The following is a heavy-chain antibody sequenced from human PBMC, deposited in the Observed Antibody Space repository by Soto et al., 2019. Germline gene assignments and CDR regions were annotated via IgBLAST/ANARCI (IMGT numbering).Heavy chain of an antibody. CDR3: ARGDIVLVPASEGNWFDP. D-gene: IGHD2-2*01. Sequence: QVQLVQSGAEVKKPGASVTLSCKASAYSFTTYHIHWVRQAPGQGLEWMGLINPDAGATNYAQRFQDRLSLTRDTSTSTVYTELRSLRFDDTAVYYCARGDIVLVPASEGNWFDPWGQGTLVTVSS. CDR2: INPDAGAT. CDR1: AYSFTTYH. V-gene: IGHV1-46*01. J-gene: IGHJ5*02.